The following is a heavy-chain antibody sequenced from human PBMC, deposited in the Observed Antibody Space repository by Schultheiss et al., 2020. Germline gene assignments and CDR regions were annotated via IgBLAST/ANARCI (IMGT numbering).Heavy chain of an antibody. Sequence: GGSLRLSCAASGFTFSSYAMSWVRQAPGKGLEWVSAISGSGGSTYYADSVKGRFTISRDNSKNTLYLQMNSLRAEDTAVYYCAKDHFMRLGGTYYFDYWGQGTLVTVSS. V-gene: IGHV3-23*01. CDR1: GFTFSSYA. CDR2: ISGSGGST. J-gene: IGHJ4*02. CDR3: AKDHFMRLGGTYYFDY. D-gene: IGHD7-27*01.